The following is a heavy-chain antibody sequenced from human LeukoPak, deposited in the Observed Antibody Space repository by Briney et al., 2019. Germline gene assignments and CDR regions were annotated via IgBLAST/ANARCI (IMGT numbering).Heavy chain of an antibody. CDR3: ARALGHFDY. Sequence: GGSLRLSCAASGFTFSSDWMSWVRQAPGKGLEWVANIKEDGSEKYYVGSVKGRFTISRDNAKNSLYLQMNSLRAEDTAVYYCARALGHFDYWGQGTLVAVSS. CDR2: IKEDGSEK. CDR1: GFTFSSDW. J-gene: IGHJ4*02. D-gene: IGHD7-27*01. V-gene: IGHV3-7*01.